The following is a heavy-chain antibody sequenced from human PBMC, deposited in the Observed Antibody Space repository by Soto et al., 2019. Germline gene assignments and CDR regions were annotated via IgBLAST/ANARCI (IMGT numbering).Heavy chain of an antibody. CDR3: ARRTYYYDSSGYYFDY. D-gene: IGHD3-22*01. Sequence: SETLSLTCAVSGGSISSSNWWSWVRQPPGKGLEWIGEIYHSGSTNYNPSLKSRVTISVDKSKNQFSLKLSSVTAADTAVYYCARRTYYYDSSGYYFDYWGQGTLVTVSS. J-gene: IGHJ4*02. V-gene: IGHV4-4*02. CDR1: GGSISSSNW. CDR2: IYHSGST.